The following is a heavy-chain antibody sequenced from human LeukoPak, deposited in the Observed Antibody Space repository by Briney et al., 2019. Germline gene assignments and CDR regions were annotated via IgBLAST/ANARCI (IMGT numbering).Heavy chain of an antibody. CDR3: ASDGGPFDH. CDR2: IKQHGTEK. D-gene: IGHD3-16*01. J-gene: IGHJ4*02. V-gene: IGHV3-7*01. Sequence: GGSLRLSCTASGIMFSGYWMSWVRQAPGKGLEWVANIKQHGTEKYYVDSVKGRFTISRDDAKKSVYLQMNSLRAEDTAVYYCASDGGPFDHWGQGILVTVAS. CDR1: GIMFSGYW.